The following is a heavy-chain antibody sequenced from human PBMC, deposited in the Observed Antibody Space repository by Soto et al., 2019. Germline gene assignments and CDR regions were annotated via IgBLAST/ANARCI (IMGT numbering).Heavy chain of an antibody. D-gene: IGHD2-2*01. CDR2: IFYSGTS. V-gene: IGHV4-39*01. Sequence: SETLSLTCTVSGGSINSTDYSWGWIRQPPGKGLEWIGSIFYSGTSYYNPSLKSRVTISVDTSKNQFSLKLSSVTAADTAIYYGARYSSTWGWFDPWGQGTLVTVSS. CDR1: GGSINSTDYS. J-gene: IGHJ5*02. CDR3: ARYSSTWGWFDP.